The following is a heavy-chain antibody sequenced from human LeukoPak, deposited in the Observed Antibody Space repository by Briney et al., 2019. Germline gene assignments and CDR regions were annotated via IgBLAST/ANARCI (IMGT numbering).Heavy chain of an antibody. Sequence: GGSLRLSCAASGFTFSTYAMTWVRQAPGKGLEWASGINWNGGSTGYADSVKGRFTISRDNAKNSLYLQMNSLRAEDTALYYCARVVGAIHYWGQGTLVTVSS. CDR3: ARVVGAIHY. CDR2: INWNGGST. V-gene: IGHV3-20*04. J-gene: IGHJ4*02. D-gene: IGHD1-26*01. CDR1: GFTFSTYA.